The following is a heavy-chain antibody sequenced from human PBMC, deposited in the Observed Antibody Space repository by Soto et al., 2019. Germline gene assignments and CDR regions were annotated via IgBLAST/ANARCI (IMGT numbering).Heavy chain of an antibody. Sequence: QITLKESGPTLVKPTQSLTLTCTFSGFSLRTSGVRVGWIRQPPGKAREWLAFIYWDDDKRYSPSLKSRLTITTDTSKNQVVLTMTNMDPVDTATYYCAYSSAMIGMDTFDIWGQGTMVTVSS. J-gene: IGHJ3*02. CDR3: AYSSAMIGMDTFDI. V-gene: IGHV2-5*02. CDR1: GFSLRTSGVR. D-gene: IGHD3-22*01. CDR2: IYWDDDK.